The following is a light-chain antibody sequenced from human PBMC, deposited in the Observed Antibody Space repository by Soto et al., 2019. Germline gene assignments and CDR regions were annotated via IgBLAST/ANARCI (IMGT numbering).Light chain of an antibody. CDR3: GTWDNGLSAL. V-gene: IGLV1-51*02. Sequence: QSVLTQPPSVSAAPGQTVIISCAGSSSNIGNNYVSWYQQLPGTAPKLLIYENNKRPSGIPDRFSGSKSGTSATLGITGLQTGDEADYYCGTWDNGLSALFGGGTKLTVL. CDR1: SSNIGNNY. CDR2: ENN. J-gene: IGLJ2*01.